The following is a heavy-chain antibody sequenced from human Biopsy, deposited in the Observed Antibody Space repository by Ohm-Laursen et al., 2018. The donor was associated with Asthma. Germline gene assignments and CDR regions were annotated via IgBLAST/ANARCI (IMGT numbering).Heavy chain of an antibody. CDR1: SGSGGYMRRGNYY. J-gene: IGHJ6*02. CDR2: IYYSGTT. CDR3: VRGSSSWHHGPFHYYYGLDV. Sequence: GTLSLTCSLSSGSGGYMRRGNYYWGWIRQPPGKGLEWIGSIYYSGTTYYNPSLESRVTVSADTSKNRFSLKLTSVTAADTAVYYCVRGSSSWHHGPFHYYYGLDVWGQGTTATVSS. D-gene: IGHD6-13*01. V-gene: IGHV4-39*01.